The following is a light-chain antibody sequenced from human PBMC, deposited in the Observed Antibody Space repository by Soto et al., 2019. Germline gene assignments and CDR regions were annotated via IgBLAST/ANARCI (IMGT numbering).Light chain of an antibody. V-gene: IGKV4-1*01. CDR1: QSVLSSSNNKNY. Sequence: DTVMTQSPDSLAVSLGERATINCKSSQSVLSSSNNKNYLAWYQQKPGQPPQLLIYWASTRESGVPDRFSGSGSGTDFTLKVSRVEAEDVGVYYCMQALQTHRTFGQGTKVEIK. J-gene: IGKJ1*01. CDR3: MQALQTHRT. CDR2: WAS.